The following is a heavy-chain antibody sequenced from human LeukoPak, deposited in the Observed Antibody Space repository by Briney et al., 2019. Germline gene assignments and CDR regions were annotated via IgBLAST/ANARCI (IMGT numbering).Heavy chain of an antibody. D-gene: IGHD5-24*01. CDR2: IFSNGDT. J-gene: IGHJ4*02. V-gene: IGHV3-53*01. CDR1: EFTVSRNY. CDR3: TRDQMNY. Sequence: GGSLRLSCTASEFTVSRNYMLWVRQAPGKGLEWVTLIFSNGDTHYADSVKGRFTISRDTSKNTVSLQMNSLRVEDTAMYYCTRDQMNYWGRGTLVTVSS.